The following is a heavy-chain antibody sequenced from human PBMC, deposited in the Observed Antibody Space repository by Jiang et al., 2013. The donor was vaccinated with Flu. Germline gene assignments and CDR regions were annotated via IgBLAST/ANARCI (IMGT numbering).Heavy chain of an antibody. CDR1: GGSISSSSYY. Sequence: LLKPSETLSLTCTVSGGSISSSSYYWGWIRQPPGKGLEWIGSIYYSGSTYYNPSLKSRVTISVDTSKNQFSLKLSSVTAADTAVYYCARHSGIAARLSYFDYWGQGTLVTVSS. CDR2: IYYSGST. CDR3: ARHSGIAARLSYFDY. J-gene: IGHJ4*02. D-gene: IGHD6-6*01. V-gene: IGHV4-39*01.